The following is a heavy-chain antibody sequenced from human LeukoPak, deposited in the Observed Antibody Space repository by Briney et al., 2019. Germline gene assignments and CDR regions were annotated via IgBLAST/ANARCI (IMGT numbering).Heavy chain of an antibody. Sequence: SQTLSLTCTVSGGSISSGGYYWSWIRQHPGKGLEWIGYIYYSGSTYYNPSLKSRVTISVDTSKNQFSLKLSSVTAADTAVYYCARFSPNTTPFFDPWGQGTLVTVSS. V-gene: IGHV4-31*03. CDR3: ARFSPNTTPFFDP. J-gene: IGHJ5*02. D-gene: IGHD1-1*01. CDR2: IYYSGST. CDR1: GGSISSGGYY.